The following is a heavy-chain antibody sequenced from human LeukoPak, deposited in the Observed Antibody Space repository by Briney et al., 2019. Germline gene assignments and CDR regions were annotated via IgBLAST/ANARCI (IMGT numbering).Heavy chain of an antibody. CDR1: GFTFDDYA. V-gene: IGHV3-9*01. CDR3: AKDGAVLRYFDWSGAFDI. D-gene: IGHD3-9*01. CDR2: ISWNSGSI. Sequence: GGSLRLSCAASGFTFDDYAMHWVRQAPGKGLEWVSGISWNSGSIGYADSVKGRFTISRDNAKNSLYLQMNSLRAEDTALYYCAKDGAVLRYFDWSGAFDIWGQGTMVTVSS. J-gene: IGHJ3*02.